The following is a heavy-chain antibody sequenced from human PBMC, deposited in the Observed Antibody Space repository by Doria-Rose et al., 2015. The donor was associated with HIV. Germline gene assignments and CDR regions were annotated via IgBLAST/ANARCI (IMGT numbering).Heavy chain of an antibody. V-gene: IGHV2-26*01. Sequence: QESGPVLVKPTETLTLTCTVSGVSLSSPGMGVSWIRQPPGKALEWLANIFSDDERSYITSLKSRLTISRCTSKSQVVLTMTDMDPVDTATYYCARIKSSRWYHKYYFDFWGREPWSSSPQ. CDR2: IFSDDER. J-gene: IGHJ4*02. CDR3: ARIKSSRWYHKYYFDF. CDR1: GVSLSSPGMG. D-gene: IGHD6-13*01.